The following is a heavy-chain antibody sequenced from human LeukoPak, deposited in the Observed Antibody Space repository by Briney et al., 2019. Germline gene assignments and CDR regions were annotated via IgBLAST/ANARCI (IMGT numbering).Heavy chain of an antibody. CDR1: GFTFSSYA. D-gene: IGHD2-2*01. CDR3: AREVVVPAAVHDY. V-gene: IGHV3-30-3*01. Sequence: GGSLRLSCAASGFTFSSYAMHWVRQAPGKGLEWVAVISYDGSNKYYADSVKGRFTISRDNSKNTLYLQMNSLRAEDTAVYYCAREVVVPAAVHDYWGQGTLVTVSS. J-gene: IGHJ4*02. CDR2: ISYDGSNK.